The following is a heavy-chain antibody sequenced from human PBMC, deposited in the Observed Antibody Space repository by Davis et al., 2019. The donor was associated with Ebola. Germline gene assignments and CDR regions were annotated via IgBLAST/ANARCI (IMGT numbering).Heavy chain of an antibody. Sequence: AASVKVSCKASGYTFTSYDINWVRQATGQGLEWMGWMNPNSGNTGYAQKFQGRVTMTRNTSISTAYMELSRLRSDDTAVYYCARDGRYVTGTTGAHGMDVWGQGTTVTVSS. D-gene: IGHD1-7*01. V-gene: IGHV1-8*01. J-gene: IGHJ6*02. CDR3: ARDGRYVTGTTGAHGMDV. CDR2: MNPNSGNT. CDR1: GYTFTSYD.